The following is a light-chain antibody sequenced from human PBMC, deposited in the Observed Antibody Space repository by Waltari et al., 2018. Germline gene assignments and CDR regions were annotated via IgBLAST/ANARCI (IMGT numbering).Light chain of an antibody. CDR3: SSYAGTNNLV. Sequence: QSALTQPPSASGSPGQSVTISCPGTSSDVGRYDFVSWYQQHPGKVPKLSIYEVNRRPSGVPDRFSGSKSGNTASLTVSGLRAEDEADYYCSSYAGTNNLVFGGGTKLTVL. V-gene: IGLV2-8*01. CDR2: EVN. J-gene: IGLJ3*02. CDR1: SSDVGRYDF.